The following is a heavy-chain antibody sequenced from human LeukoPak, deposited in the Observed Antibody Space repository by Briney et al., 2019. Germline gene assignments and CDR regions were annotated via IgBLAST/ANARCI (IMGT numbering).Heavy chain of an antibody. CDR2: IYTSGST. CDR3: AREGYDFWSLNWFDP. D-gene: IGHD3-3*01. J-gene: IGHJ5*02. CDR1: GGSISSYY. Sequence: PSETLSLTCTVSGGSISSYYWSWIRQPAGKGLEWIGRIYTSGSTNYNPSLKSRVTMSVDTSKNQFSLKLSSVTAADTAVYYCAREGYDFWSLNWFDPWGQGTLVTVFS. V-gene: IGHV4-4*07.